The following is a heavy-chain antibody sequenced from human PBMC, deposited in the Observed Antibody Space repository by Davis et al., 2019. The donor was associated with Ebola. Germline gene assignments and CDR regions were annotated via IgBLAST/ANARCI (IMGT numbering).Heavy chain of an antibody. J-gene: IGHJ6*02. CDR3: ARHPNQLLFLGTYGMDV. CDR2: IFPRDSDT. CDR1: GYDFTSSW. D-gene: IGHD2-2*01. V-gene: IGHV5-51*01. Sequence: GESLKISCKGSGYDFTSSWIAWVRLLPGKGLEWMGIIFPRDSDTRYSPSFQGQVRISVDKSISTAYLQWSSLKASDTAMYYCARHPNQLLFLGTYGMDVWGQGTTVTVSS.